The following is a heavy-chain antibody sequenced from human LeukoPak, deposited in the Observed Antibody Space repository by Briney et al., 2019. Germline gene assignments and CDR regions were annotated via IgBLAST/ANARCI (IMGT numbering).Heavy chain of an antibody. Sequence: ASVKVSCKASGYTFTSYGISWVRQAPGQGLEWMGWISAYNCNTNYAQKLQGRVTMTTDTSASTAYMELRSLRSDDTAVYYCARPIAAAGMRYFDYWGQGTLVTVSS. D-gene: IGHD6-13*01. CDR1: GYTFTSYG. CDR2: ISAYNCNT. J-gene: IGHJ4*02. V-gene: IGHV1-18*01. CDR3: ARPIAAAGMRYFDY.